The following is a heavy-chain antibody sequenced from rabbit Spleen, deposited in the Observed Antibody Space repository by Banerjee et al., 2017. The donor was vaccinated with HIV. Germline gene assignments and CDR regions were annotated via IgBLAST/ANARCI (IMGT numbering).Heavy chain of an antibody. CDR3: ARDGAGGSGYYFL. J-gene: IGHJ6*01. D-gene: IGHD1-1*01. Sequence: QSLEESGGDLVKPGASLTLTCTASGFSFSSTYYMNWVRQAPGKGLEWIGYIDPVFGITYYANWVNGRFSISRENAQNTVFLQMTSLTAADTATYFCARDGAGGSGYYFLWGPGTLVTVS. CDR1: GFSFSSTYY. CDR2: IDPVFGIT. V-gene: IGHV1S40*01.